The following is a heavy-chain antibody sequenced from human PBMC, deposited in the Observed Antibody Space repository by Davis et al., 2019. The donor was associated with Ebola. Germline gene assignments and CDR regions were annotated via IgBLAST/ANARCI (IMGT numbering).Heavy chain of an antibody. D-gene: IGHD1-26*01. CDR2: ISAYNGNT. CDR3: AVSYSGSYPGRYGMDV. CDR1: GYTLVSYY. J-gene: IGHJ6*02. V-gene: IGHV1-18*04. Sequence: ASVKVSCKASGYTLVSYYAHWVRQAPGQGLEWMGWISAYNGNTNYAQKLQGRVTMTTDTSTSTAYMELRSLRSDDTAVYYCAVSYSGSYPGRYGMDVWGQGTTVTVSS.